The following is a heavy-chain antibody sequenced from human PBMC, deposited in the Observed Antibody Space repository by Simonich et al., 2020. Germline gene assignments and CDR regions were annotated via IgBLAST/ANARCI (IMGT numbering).Heavy chain of an antibody. CDR1: GFTFSSYW. CDR2: TKQDGSEK. V-gene: IGHV3-7*01. J-gene: IGHJ3*02. Sequence: EVQLVESGVGLVQPGGSLRLSCAASGFTFSSYWMSWVRQAPGKGLEWVANTKQDGSEKYYVDTVKGRFTISRDNAKNSLYLQMNSLSAEDTAVYYCAREGIAARYAFDIWGQGTMVTVSS. D-gene: IGHD6-6*01. CDR3: AREGIAARYAFDI.